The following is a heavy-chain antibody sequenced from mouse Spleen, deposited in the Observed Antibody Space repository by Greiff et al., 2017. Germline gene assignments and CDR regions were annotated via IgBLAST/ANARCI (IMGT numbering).Heavy chain of an antibody. Sequence: VQLQQSGAELVKPGASVKLSCKASGYTFTSYWMHWVKQRPGQGLEWIGMIHPNSGSTNYNEKFKSKATLTVDKSSSTAYMQLSSLTSEDSAVYYCARDPGTGLGYWGQGTSVTVSS. J-gene: IGHJ4*01. V-gene: IGHV1-64*01. CDR2: IHPNSGST. CDR1: GYTFTSYW. CDR3: ARDPGTGLGY. D-gene: IGHD3-3*01.